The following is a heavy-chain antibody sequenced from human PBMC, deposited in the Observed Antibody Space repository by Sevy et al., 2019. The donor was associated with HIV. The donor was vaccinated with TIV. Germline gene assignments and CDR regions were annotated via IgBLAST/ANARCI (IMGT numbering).Heavy chain of an antibody. CDR1: GFTFSGSA. Sequence: GGSLRLSCAASGFTFSGSAMHWVRQASGKGLEWVGRIRSKANSYATAYAASVKGRFTISRDDSKNTAYLQMNSLKTEDTAVYYCTRGLGDHDYYGMDVWGQGTTVTVSS. J-gene: IGHJ6*02. D-gene: IGHD4-17*01. CDR2: IRSKANSYAT. V-gene: IGHV3-73*01. CDR3: TRGLGDHDYYGMDV.